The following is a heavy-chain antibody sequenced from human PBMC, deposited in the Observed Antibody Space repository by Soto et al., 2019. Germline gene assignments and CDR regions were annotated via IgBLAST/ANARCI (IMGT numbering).Heavy chain of an antibody. CDR2: ISPIFGTA. V-gene: IGHV1-69*01. J-gene: IGHJ3*02. CDR3: ALLLRYFEVNDACDI. D-gene: IGHD3-9*01. CDR1: GGTFSSYA. Sequence: QVQLVQSGAEVKKPGSSVKVSCKASGGTFSSYAISWVRQAPGQGLEWMGGISPIFGTANYAQKFQGRVTITADESTSTAYLELSSLTSEETAVYYCALLLRYFEVNDACDIWGQGTMVTVSS.